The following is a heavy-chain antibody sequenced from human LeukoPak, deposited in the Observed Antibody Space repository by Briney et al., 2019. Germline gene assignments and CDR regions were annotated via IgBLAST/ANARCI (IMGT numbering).Heavy chain of an antibody. Sequence: PGGSLRLSCAASGFTFSSYAMHWVRQAPGKGLEWVAVISYDGSNKYYADSVKGRFTISRDNSKNTLYLQMNSLRAEDTAVYYCARAPTTVVTQVSYFDYWGQGTLVTVSS. CDR3: ARAPTTVVTQVSYFDY. CDR2: ISYDGSNK. V-gene: IGHV3-30-3*01. CDR1: GFTFSSYA. J-gene: IGHJ4*02. D-gene: IGHD4-23*01.